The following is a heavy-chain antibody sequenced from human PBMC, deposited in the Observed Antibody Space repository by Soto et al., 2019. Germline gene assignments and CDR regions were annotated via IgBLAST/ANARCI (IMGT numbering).Heavy chain of an antibody. J-gene: IGHJ5*02. CDR2: IYPIESDA. CDR3: ARRGRSGGSSYSGWFDP. D-gene: IGHD2-15*01. Sequence: ESLKISCQGSGYTFANYWIGWVRQMPGKGLELMGIIYPIESDARYSPSFQGQVIISADKSISTAYLQWSSLRASDTAIYYCARRGRSGGSSYSGWFDPWGQGTLVTVSS. V-gene: IGHV5-51*01. CDR1: GYTFANYW.